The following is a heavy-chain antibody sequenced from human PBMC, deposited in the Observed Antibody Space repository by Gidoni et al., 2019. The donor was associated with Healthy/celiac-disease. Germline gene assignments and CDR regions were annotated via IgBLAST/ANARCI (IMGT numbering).Heavy chain of an antibody. CDR3: ARFSEWGITMVRGNIDY. V-gene: IGHV1-18*01. Sequence: QLVQSGAEVKKPGASVKVSCKASGYTFTSYGISWVRQAPGQGLEWMGWIRAYNGNTNYAQKLQGRVTMTTDTSTSTAYRELRSLRSDDTAVYYCARFSEWGITMVRGNIDYWGQGTLVTVSS. D-gene: IGHD3-10*01. J-gene: IGHJ4*02. CDR2: IRAYNGNT. CDR1: GYTFTSYG.